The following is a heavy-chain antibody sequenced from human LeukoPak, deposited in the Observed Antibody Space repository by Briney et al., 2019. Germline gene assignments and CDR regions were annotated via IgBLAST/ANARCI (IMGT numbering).Heavy chain of an antibody. Sequence: ASVKVSCKASGYTFTGYYMHWVRQAPGQGLEWMGWINPNSGGTNYAQKFQGRVTMTRDTSISTAYMELSRLRSDDTAVYYCARDCEVWALRSLEWLNEYYFDYWGQGTLVTVSS. CDR1: GYTFTGYY. V-gene: IGHV1-2*02. CDR3: ARDCEVWALRSLEWLNEYYFDY. CDR2: INPNSGGT. J-gene: IGHJ4*02. D-gene: IGHD3-3*01.